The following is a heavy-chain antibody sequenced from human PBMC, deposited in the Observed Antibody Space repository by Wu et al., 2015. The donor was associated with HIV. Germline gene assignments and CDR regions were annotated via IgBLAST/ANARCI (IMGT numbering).Heavy chain of an antibody. CDR2: IIPIFGTP. J-gene: IGHJ6*02. Sequence: QVQLVQSGAEVKKPGSSVKVSCKASGGTFSNYAISWVRQAPGQGLEWMGRIIPIFGTPNYAQKFQGRVTITTDESTSTAYMELSSLRSEDTAVYYCARDSPRLRQQLIYYYYYGMDVWGQGTTVTVSS. V-gene: IGHV1-69*05. CDR1: GGTFSNYA. D-gene: IGHD6-13*01. CDR3: ARDSPRLRQQLIYYYYYGMDV.